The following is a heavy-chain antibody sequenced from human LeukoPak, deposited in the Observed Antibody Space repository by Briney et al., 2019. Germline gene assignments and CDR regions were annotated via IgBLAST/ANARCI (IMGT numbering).Heavy chain of an antibody. D-gene: IGHD5-24*01. V-gene: IGHV3-30*02. J-gene: IGHJ4*02. CDR2: IQYDGSNK. CDR1: GFTFSDYG. CDR3: AKSGYNRFDY. Sequence: GGSLRLSCATSGFTFSDYGIHWVRQAPGKGLEWVAFIQYDGSNKYYGDFVKGRFTISRDNSKNTLYLQMSSLRAEDTAVYYCAKSGYNRFDYWGQGTLVTVSS.